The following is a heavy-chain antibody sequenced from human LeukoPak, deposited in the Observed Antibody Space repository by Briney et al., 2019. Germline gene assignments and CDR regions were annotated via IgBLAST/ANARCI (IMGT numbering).Heavy chain of an antibody. D-gene: IGHD3-3*01. Sequence: GGSLRLSCAASGFTFSSYSMTWVRQAPGKGLEWVSSISSSSSYIYYADSVKGRFTISRDNAKNSLYLQMNSLRAEDTAVYYCARGECSSTSCYRPYSLYYDFWSGYYPYNWFDPWGQGTLVTVSS. CDR1: GFTFSSYS. J-gene: IGHJ5*02. CDR3: ARGECSSTSCYRPYSLYYDFWSGYYPYNWFDP. CDR2: ISSSSSYI. V-gene: IGHV3-21*01.